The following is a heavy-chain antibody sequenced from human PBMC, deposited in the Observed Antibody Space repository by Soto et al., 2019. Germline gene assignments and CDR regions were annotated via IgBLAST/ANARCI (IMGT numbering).Heavy chain of an antibody. CDR1: GYTFANYG. D-gene: IGHD2-8*01. V-gene: IGHV1-18*04. CDR3: ARDRGFCTDGVCTDEVEP. CDR2: ISPYDGDR. Sequence: QVQLVQSGPEVKKPGASVKVSCRASGYTFANYGISWVRQAPGQGLEWMGWISPYDGDRNFAQKFQGRFTITTDTVTNTVYMEMRSMRSDDKAVVYCARDRGFCTDGVCTDEVEPWGQGTGVTVSS. J-gene: IGHJ5*02.